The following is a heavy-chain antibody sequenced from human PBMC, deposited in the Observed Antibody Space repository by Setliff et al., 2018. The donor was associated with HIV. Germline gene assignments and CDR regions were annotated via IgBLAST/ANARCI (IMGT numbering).Heavy chain of an antibody. CDR3: ARDGWELDRGRADYFDY. V-gene: IGHV1-3*01. CDR1: GYTFTSFA. Sequence: GASVKVSCKASGYTFTSFAIHWVRQAPGHGLEWMGWINAGNGDTEYSQKFQGRVTIDRDTSATTAYMELRSLRSEDTAVYYCARDGWELDRGRADYFDYWGQGALFTVAA. D-gene: IGHD3-10*01. CDR2: INAGNGDT. J-gene: IGHJ4*02.